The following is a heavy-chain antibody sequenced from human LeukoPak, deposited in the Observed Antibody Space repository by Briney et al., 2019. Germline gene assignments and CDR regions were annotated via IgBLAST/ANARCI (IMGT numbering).Heavy chain of an antibody. CDR1: GGTFSNYA. CDR3: ARDSSEFWSLIPH. J-gene: IGHJ1*01. Sequence: ASVKVSCKASGGTFSNYAISWVRQAPGQGLEWMGGIIPLFGTANYAQKFQGRVTITADESTSTAYMEMSSLRSEDTAVYYCARDSSEFWSLIPHWGQGTLVTVSS. CDR2: IIPLFGTA. V-gene: IGHV1-69*13. D-gene: IGHD3-3*01.